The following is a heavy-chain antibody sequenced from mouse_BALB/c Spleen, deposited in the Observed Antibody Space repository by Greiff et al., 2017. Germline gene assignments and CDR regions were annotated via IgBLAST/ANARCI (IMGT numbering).Heavy chain of an antibody. CDR1: GYSITSDYA. CDR3: ARVTTVGAMDY. Sequence: EVQLQESGPGLVKPSQSLSLTCTVTGYSITSDYAWNWIRQFPGNKLEWMGYISYSGSTSYNPSLKSRISITRDTSKNQFFLQLNSVTTEDTATYYCARVTTVGAMDYWGQGTSVTVSS. V-gene: IGHV3-2*02. J-gene: IGHJ4*01. CDR2: ISYSGST. D-gene: IGHD1-1*01.